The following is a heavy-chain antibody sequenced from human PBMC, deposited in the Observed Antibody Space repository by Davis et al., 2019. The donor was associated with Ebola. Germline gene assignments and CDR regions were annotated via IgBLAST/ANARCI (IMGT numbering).Heavy chain of an antibody. CDR3: AREGTGDIVLMVYDRYFDY. J-gene: IGHJ4*02. CDR2: INQDGSGK. D-gene: IGHD2-8*01. Sequence: PGGSLRLSCAGSGFTFSDHYMIWIRQAPGKGLEWVANINQDGSGKYYVDSVKGRFTISRDNAKNSLYLQMSSLGAEDTAVYHCAREGTGDIVLMVYDRYFDYWGQGILVTVSS. CDR1: GFTFSDHY. V-gene: IGHV3-7*01.